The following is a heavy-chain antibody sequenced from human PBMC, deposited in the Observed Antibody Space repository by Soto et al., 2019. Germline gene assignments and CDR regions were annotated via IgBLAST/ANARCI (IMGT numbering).Heavy chain of an antibody. CDR2: IWSDGNNK. CDR3: ARAYGSGSYLIDF. D-gene: IGHD3-10*01. J-gene: IGHJ4*02. Sequence: QVQLVESGGNVVQPGGSLRLSCAAFGFTFSDYAMHWVRQSPGKGLEWVAIIWSDGNNKIYADSVKGRFTTSRDNSKNTVYLQMNSLRAEDTAVYFCARAYGSGSYLIDFWGQGTLVTVSS. CDR1: GFTFSDYA. V-gene: IGHV3-33*01.